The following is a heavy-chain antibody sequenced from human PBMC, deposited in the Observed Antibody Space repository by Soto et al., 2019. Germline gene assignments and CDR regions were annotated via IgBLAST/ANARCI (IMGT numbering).Heavy chain of an antibody. D-gene: IGHD3-22*01. V-gene: IGHV4-4*02. CDR2: IYHSGST. CDR1: GGSISSSNW. Sequence: SETLSLTCAVSGGSISSSNWWSWVRQPPGKGLEWIGEIYHSGSTNYSPSLKSRVTISVDKSKNQFSLKLSSVTAADTAVYYCASSRSSGYYYAWGHGTLVTVSS. J-gene: IGHJ5*01. CDR3: ASSRSSGYYYA.